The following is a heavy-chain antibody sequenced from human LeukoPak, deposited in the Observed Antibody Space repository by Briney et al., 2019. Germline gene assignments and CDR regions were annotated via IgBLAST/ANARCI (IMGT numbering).Heavy chain of an antibody. V-gene: IGHV3-15*01. D-gene: IGHD3-22*01. CDR3: TTLYYYDSSGPPP. J-gene: IGHJ5*02. CDR2: IKSKTDGGTT. Sequence: PGGSLRLSCAASGFTLSNAWMSWVRQAPGKGLEWVGRIKSKTDGGTTDYAAPVKGRFTIPRDDSKNTVYLQMNSLKTEDTAVYYCTTLYYYDSSGPPPWGQGTLVTVSS. CDR1: GFTLSNAW.